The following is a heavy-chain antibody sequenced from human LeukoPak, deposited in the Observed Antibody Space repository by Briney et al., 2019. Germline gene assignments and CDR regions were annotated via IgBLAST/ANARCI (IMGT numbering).Heavy chain of an antibody. CDR2: IYYSGST. J-gene: IGHJ4*02. Sequence: SQTLSLTCTVSGGSISSGDYYWSWIRQPPGKGLEWIGYIYYSGSTYYNPSLKSRVTISVDTSKNQFSLKLSSVTAADTAVYYCARVDTAMAFFDYWGQGTLVTVSP. CDR1: GGSISSGDYY. D-gene: IGHD5-18*01. CDR3: ARVDTAMAFFDY. V-gene: IGHV4-30-4*01.